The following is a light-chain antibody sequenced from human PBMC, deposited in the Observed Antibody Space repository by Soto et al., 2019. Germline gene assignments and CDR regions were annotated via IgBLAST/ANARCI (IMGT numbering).Light chain of an antibody. CDR3: QQYFEWPPMT. CDR2: GAS. Sequence: EVVMTQSPATLSVSPGERATLSCRASETVATNLAWYQQKPGQATRLLISGASTRAAGISDRFRGSGSGTEFTLTISSLRSKDSAIYYCQQYFEWPPMTFGQGTKVEI. V-gene: IGKV3-15*01. CDR1: ETVATN. J-gene: IGKJ1*01.